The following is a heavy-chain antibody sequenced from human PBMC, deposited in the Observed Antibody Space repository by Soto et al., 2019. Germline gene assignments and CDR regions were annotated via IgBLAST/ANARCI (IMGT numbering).Heavy chain of an antibody. J-gene: IGHJ3*02. CDR2: INPTGSMT. CDR1: GYSFITSYY. V-gene: IGHV1-46*01. D-gene: IGHD5-12*01. CDR3: ARDTGYDHDAFDI. Sequence: ASVKVSCKASGYSFITSYYMHWVRQAPGQGLEWMGIINPTGSMTKYSQRFQGRLTMTRDTSTSTDYMELTTLTSEDTAVYFCARDTGYDHDAFDIWGQGTMVTVSS.